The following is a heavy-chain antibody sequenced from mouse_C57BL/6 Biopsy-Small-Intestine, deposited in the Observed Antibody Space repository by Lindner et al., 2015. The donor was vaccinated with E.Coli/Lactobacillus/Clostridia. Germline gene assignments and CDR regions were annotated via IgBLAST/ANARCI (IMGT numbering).Heavy chain of an antibody. J-gene: IGHJ1*01. D-gene: IGHD1-1*01. V-gene: IGHV1-69*02. CDR3: ARVWGRKRIVVVFTSYFYGMDV. CDR2: IIPMLGVP. Sequence: SVKVSCKASGYSFSNYAISWVRQAPGQGLEWMGEIIPMLGVPNYSQKFQGRVTITAEKSTNTAYVELNSLRSEDTAVYYCARVWGRKRIVVVFTSYFYGMDVWGQGTTVTVSS. CDR1: GYSFSNYA.